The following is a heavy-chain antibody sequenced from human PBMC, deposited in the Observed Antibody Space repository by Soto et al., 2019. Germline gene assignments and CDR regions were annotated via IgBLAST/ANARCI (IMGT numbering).Heavy chain of an antibody. CDR2: ISAYNGDT. CDR3: ARDGDCSGGSCYHDAFDI. V-gene: IGHV1-18*01. J-gene: IGHJ3*02. CDR1: GYTFTNYG. D-gene: IGHD2-15*01. Sequence: ASVKVSCKASGYTFTNYGITWVRQAPGQGLEWMGWISAYNGDTHYTQRLQGRVTMTTDTSTSTAYMELRSLRSEDTAVYYCARDGDCSGGSCYHDAFDIWGQGTMVTVSS.